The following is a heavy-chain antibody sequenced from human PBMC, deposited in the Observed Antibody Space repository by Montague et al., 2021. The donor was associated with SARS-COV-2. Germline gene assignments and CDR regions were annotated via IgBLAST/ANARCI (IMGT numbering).Heavy chain of an antibody. Sequence: SLRLSCAASGFTFSSYAMSWVRRAPGKGLEWVSAITGSGGGTYYAGSVRGRFTISKDNSKNMLYLQMNSLRAEDTAVYYCAKDQVYSGSYFADWGQGTLVTVSS. CDR1: GFTFSSYA. CDR3: AKDQVYSGSYFAD. J-gene: IGHJ4*02. D-gene: IGHD1-26*01. CDR2: ITGSGGGT. V-gene: IGHV3-23*01.